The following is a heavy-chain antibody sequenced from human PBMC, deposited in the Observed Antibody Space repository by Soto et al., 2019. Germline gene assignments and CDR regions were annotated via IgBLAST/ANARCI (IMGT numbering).Heavy chain of an antibody. CDR1: GGSVSSDSYN. Sequence: QVQLQESGPGLVKPSQTLSLTCSVSGGSVSSDSYNWSWLRQPPGKGLEWVAYISNSGTTNYNPSLKSRLTVSLDTSMNQFSLKLSSVTAADTAVYYCAREGVQSITTVTTPGFDPWGQGILVTVSS. CDR2: ISNSGTT. D-gene: IGHD4-17*01. J-gene: IGHJ5*02. CDR3: AREGVQSITTVTTPGFDP. V-gene: IGHV4-30-4*01.